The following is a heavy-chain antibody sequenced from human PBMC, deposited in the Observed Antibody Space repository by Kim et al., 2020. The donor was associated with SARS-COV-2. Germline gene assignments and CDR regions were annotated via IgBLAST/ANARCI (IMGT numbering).Heavy chain of an antibody. Sequence: GGSLRLSCAASGFTFSSYAMSWVRQAPGKGLEWVSAISGSGGSTYYADSVKGRFTISRDNSKNTLYLQMNSLRAEDTAIYYCAKDHLPLLIDRLEWLFGDAFDIWGQGTMVTVSS. J-gene: IGHJ3*02. CDR1: GFTFSSYA. CDR3: AKDHLPLLIDRLEWLFGDAFDI. D-gene: IGHD3-3*01. CDR2: ISGSGGST. V-gene: IGHV3-23*01.